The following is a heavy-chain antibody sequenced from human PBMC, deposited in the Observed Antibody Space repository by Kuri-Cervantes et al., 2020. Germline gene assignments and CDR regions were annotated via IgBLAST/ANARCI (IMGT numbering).Heavy chain of an antibody. CDR1: GNTFSTYD. Sequence: ASVQVSCKASGNTFSTYDINWVRQATGQGLEWMGWMNPNSGNTGYAQKFQGRVTMTRSTSISTAYMEMSSLRSEDTAVYYCARGLDIAAAANYWGQGTLVTVSS. V-gene: IGHV1-8*02. CDR2: MNPNSGNT. J-gene: IGHJ4*02. CDR3: ARGLDIAAAANY. D-gene: IGHD6-13*01.